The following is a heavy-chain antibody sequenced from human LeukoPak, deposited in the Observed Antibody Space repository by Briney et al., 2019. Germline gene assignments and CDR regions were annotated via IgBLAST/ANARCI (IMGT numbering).Heavy chain of an antibody. D-gene: IGHD1-26*01. CDR3: ATLTSYGSSFDP. Sequence: SETLSLTCTVSGGSINSRTYYWGWIRQPPGKGLEWIGTINYGGSTYYNLSLKSRVTISVDTSKNQLSLRLSSVTAADTAVYYCATLTSYGSSFDPWGQGTLVTVSS. CDR2: INYGGST. V-gene: IGHV4-39*01. J-gene: IGHJ5*02. CDR1: GGSINSRTYY.